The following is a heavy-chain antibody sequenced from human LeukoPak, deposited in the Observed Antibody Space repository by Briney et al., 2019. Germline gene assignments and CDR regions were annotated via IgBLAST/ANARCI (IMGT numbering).Heavy chain of an antibody. J-gene: IGHJ4*02. CDR1: GFAVSSSY. Sequence: PGGSLRLSCAASGFAVSSSYMTWVRQAPGKGLEWVSVIYSGGSTYYADSVRGRFTISRDNSKNTLYLQMNSLRAEDTAVYYCGRDRHWNQGNFDYWGQGTLVTVSS. CDR3: GRDRHWNQGNFDY. D-gene: IGHD1-1*01. CDR2: IYSGGST. V-gene: IGHV3-53*01.